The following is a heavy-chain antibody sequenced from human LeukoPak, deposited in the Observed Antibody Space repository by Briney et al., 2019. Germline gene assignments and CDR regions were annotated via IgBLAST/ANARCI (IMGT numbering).Heavy chain of an antibody. D-gene: IGHD5-24*01. J-gene: IGHJ4*02. CDR2: IYHSGST. CDR1: GGSISSSNW. Sequence: SETLSLTCAVSGGSISSSNWWSWVRQPPGKGLEWIGEIYHSGSTNYNPSLKSRVTISVDTSKNQFSLKLSSVTAADTAVYYCARDGEMATIENYFEYWGEGTLVTVSS. CDR3: ARDGEMATIENYFEY. V-gene: IGHV4-4*02.